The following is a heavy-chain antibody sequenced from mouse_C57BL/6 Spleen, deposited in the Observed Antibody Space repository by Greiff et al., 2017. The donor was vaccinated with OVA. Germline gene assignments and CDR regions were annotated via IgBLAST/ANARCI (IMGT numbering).Heavy chain of an antibody. J-gene: IGHJ3*01. V-gene: IGHV1-9*01. Sequence: QVQLQQSGAELMKPGASVKLSCKATGYTFTGYWIEWVKQRPGHGLEWIGEILPGSGSTNYNEKFKGKATFTADTSSNQAYMQLISLTTEDSAIYYCARRIYDGYWFAYWGQGTLVTVSA. D-gene: IGHD2-3*01. CDR3: ARRIYDGYWFAY. CDR2: ILPGSGST. CDR1: GYTFTGYW.